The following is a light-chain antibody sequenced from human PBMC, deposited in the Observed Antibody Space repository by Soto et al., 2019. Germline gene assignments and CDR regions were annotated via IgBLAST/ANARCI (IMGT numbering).Light chain of an antibody. V-gene: IGKV4-1*01. Sequence: DIVMTQSPDSLAVSLGERATINCKSSQSVLYNSNNKNYLAWYQQKPGQPPKLLIYWASTRESGVPDRFSGSGYGTDFTLTISSLQAEDVAVYYCQQYSTTPMYTFGQGTKLEIK. CDR2: WAS. CDR3: QQYSTTPMYT. CDR1: QSVLYNSNNKNY. J-gene: IGKJ2*01.